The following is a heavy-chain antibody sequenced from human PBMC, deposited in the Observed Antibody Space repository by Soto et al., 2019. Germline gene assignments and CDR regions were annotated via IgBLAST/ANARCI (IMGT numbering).Heavy chain of an antibody. Sequence: QVQLVESGGGLVKPGGSLRLSCVASGFSFSDSYMTWIRQAPGKGLEWLSYISSNGNTIYFVDSVRGRFTLSRDNAKNSLFLQMNSVKAEDTAVYYCARGHSAYYAHWGQGTLVTVSS. J-gene: IGHJ4*02. CDR2: ISSNGNTI. D-gene: IGHD1-26*01. CDR1: GFSFSDSY. V-gene: IGHV3-11*01. CDR3: ARGHSAYYAH.